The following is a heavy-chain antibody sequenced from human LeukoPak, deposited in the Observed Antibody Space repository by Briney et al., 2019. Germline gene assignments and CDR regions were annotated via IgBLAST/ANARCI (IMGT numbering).Heavy chain of an antibody. CDR2: IYYSGST. Sequence: SETLSLTCTVSGGSISSSSYYWGWIRQPPGKGLEWIGSIYYSGSTYYNPSLKSRVTVSVDTSKNQFSLKLSSVTAADTAVYYCARHSGSGSYYYPLDYWGQGTLVTVSS. V-gene: IGHV4-39*01. CDR1: GGSISSSSYY. J-gene: IGHJ4*02. D-gene: IGHD3-10*01. CDR3: ARHSGSGSYYYPLDY.